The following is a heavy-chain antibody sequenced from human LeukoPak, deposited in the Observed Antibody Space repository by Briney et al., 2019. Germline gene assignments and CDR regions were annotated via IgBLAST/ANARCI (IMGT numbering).Heavy chain of an antibody. Sequence: SSETLSLTCAVYGVSFSGYYWSWIRQPPGKGLEWIGEINHSGSTNYNPSLKSRVTISVDTSKNQFSLKLSSVTAADTAVYYCARDSRWFDPWGQGTLVTVSS. CDR3: ARDSRWFDP. CDR1: GVSFSGYY. J-gene: IGHJ5*02. CDR2: INHSGST. D-gene: IGHD4-11*01. V-gene: IGHV4-34*01.